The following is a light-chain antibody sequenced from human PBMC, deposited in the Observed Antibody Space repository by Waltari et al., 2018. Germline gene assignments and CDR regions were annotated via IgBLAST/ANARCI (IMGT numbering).Light chain of an antibody. Sequence: IVLTQSPAPLSLSPGARAPLSCRASQSLSNYLAWYQQKPGQAPRLLIYDTSNSATGIPARFSGSGFGTDFTLTISSLELEDFAVYYCQQRRNWPLTFGGGTKVEIK. CDR3: QQRRNWPLT. CDR2: DTS. V-gene: IGKV3-11*01. CDR1: QSLSNY. J-gene: IGKJ4*01.